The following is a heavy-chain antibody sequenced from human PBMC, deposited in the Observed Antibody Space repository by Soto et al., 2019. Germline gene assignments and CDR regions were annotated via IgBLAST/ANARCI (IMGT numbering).Heavy chain of an antibody. D-gene: IGHD2-2*01. CDR3: AGGLGVPAAIGH. V-gene: IGHV1-18*01. Sequence: ASVKVSCKTSGYTITTHGINWVRQAPGQGLEWMGWISGHDGQTNYAEMLRGRVTVTTDTSTSTAYMELWSLRSDDTAVYYCAGGLGVPAAIGHWGKGTLVTVSS. J-gene: IGHJ4*02. CDR2: ISGHDGQT. CDR1: GYTITTHG.